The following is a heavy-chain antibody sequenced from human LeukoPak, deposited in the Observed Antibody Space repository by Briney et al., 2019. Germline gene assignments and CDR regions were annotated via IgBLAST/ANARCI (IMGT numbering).Heavy chain of an antibody. Sequence: GGSLRLSCAASGFTFSSYWMSWVRQAPGRGLEWVANMNQDGSEKYYVDSVKGRFTISRDNAENSLYLQMNSLRAEDTAVYYCARDDSGPDYWGQGTLVTVSS. CDR2: MNQDGSEK. D-gene: IGHD6-19*01. CDR3: ARDDSGPDY. CDR1: GFTFSSYW. J-gene: IGHJ4*02. V-gene: IGHV3-7*01.